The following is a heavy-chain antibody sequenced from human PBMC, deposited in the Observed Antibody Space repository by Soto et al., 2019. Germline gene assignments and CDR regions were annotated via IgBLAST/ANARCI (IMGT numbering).Heavy chain of an antibody. CDR1: GFSLSTSGVG. V-gene: IGHV2-5*02. D-gene: IGHD2-15*01. Sequence: QITLKESGPPLVKPTQTLTLTCTFSGFSLSTSGVGVGWIRQPPGKALEWLALIYWDDDKRYSPSLKSRLTITKDTSKNQVVLTMTNMDPVDTATYYCARLYCTGGSCYPLVGVGGQGTLVTVSS. J-gene: IGHJ4*02. CDR3: ARLYCTGGSCYPLVGV. CDR2: IYWDDDK.